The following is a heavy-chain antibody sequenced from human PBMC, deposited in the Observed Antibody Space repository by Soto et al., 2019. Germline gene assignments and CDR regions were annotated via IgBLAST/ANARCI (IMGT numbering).Heavy chain of an antibody. CDR2: ISGSGGST. V-gene: IGHV3-23*01. D-gene: IGHD1-26*01. CDR3: AKDVEPYRIVGASDNWFDP. J-gene: IGHJ5*02. CDR1: GFTFSSYA. Sequence: PGGSLRLSCAASGFTFSSYAMSWVRQAPGKGLEWVSAISGSGGSTYYADSVKGRFTISRDNSKNTLYLQMNSLRAEDTAVYYCAKDVEPYRIVGASDNWFDPWGQGTRVTVSS.